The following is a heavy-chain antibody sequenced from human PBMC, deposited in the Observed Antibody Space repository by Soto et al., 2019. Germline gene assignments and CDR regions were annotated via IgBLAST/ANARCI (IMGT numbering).Heavy chain of an antibody. Sequence: SETLSLTCTVSGGSISSGDYYWSWIRQPPGKGLEWIGYIYYSGSTYYNPSLKSRVTISVDTSKNQFSLKLSSVTAADTAVYYCARVYNLDIVVVVAATEDAFDIWGQGTMVTVSS. CDR3: ARVYNLDIVVVVAATEDAFDI. D-gene: IGHD2-15*01. CDR1: GGSISSGDYY. J-gene: IGHJ3*02. CDR2: IYYSGST. V-gene: IGHV4-30-4*01.